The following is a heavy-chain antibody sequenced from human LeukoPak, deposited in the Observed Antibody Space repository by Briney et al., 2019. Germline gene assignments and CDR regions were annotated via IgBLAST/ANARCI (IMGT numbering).Heavy chain of an antibody. J-gene: IGHJ4*02. CDR3: ARTGPYYDFFPFDY. V-gene: IGHV4-59*01. D-gene: IGHD3-3*01. CDR1: GGSISSYY. CDR2: IYCSGST. Sequence: SETLSLTCTVSGGSISSYYWSWIRQPPGKGLEWIGYIYCSGSTNYNPSLKSRVTISVDTSKNQFSLKLSSVTAADTAVYYCARTGPYYDFFPFDYWGQGTLVTVSS.